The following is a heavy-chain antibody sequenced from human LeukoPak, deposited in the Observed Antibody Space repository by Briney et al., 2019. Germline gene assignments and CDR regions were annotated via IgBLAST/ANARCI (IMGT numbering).Heavy chain of an antibody. Sequence: GGSLRLSCAASGFTFSTYWMSWVRQAPGKGLEWVANIKQDGSLKYYVDSVKGRFTISRDNAKNSLYLQMNNLRAEDTAVYYCARIAFCGGDCLDAFDIWGQGTMVTVSS. V-gene: IGHV3-7*01. CDR2: IKQDGSLK. CDR3: ARIAFCGGDCLDAFDI. CDR1: GFTFSTYW. J-gene: IGHJ3*02. D-gene: IGHD2-21*02.